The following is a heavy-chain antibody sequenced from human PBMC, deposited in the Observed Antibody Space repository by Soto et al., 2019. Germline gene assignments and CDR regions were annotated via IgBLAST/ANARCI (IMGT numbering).Heavy chain of an antibody. CDR2: IKSKTDGGPT. CDR3: TTYDY. V-gene: IGHV3-15*07. Sequence: GGSLRLSCAASGFTFSNAWMNWVRQAPGKGLEWVGRIKSKTDGGPTDYAAPVKGRFTISRDDSKNTLYLQMNSLKTEDTAVYYCTTYDYWGQGTLVTVSS. J-gene: IGHJ4*02. CDR1: GFTFSNAW.